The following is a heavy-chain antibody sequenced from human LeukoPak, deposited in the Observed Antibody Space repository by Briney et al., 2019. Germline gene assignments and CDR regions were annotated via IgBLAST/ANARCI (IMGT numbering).Heavy chain of an antibody. Sequence: GGSLRLSCAASGFIFSNYAMSWVRRAPGKGLEWVSAITNSGGTTYYADSVKGRFTISRDNSKNTLYLQMNSLRAEDTAVYYCAKFLGVSVWYGISGPWGQGTLVTVSS. CDR1: GFIFSNYA. V-gene: IGHV3-23*01. D-gene: IGHD3-10*01. J-gene: IGHJ5*02. CDR2: ITNSGGTT. CDR3: AKFLGVSVWYGISGP.